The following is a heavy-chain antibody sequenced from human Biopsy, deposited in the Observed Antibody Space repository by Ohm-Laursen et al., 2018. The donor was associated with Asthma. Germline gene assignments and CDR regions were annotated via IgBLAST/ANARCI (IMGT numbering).Heavy chain of an antibody. V-gene: IGHV4-34*01. CDR2: IPQGGAT. CDR1: RGSFRGYV. Sequence: GTLSLTCAYRGSFRGYVWTWIRQPPGKGLEWIGEIPQGGATTFNPSLKSRVTISIDPSKSQLSLRLPSMTAADTAVYYCASGPQWSGLDVWGQGTTVTVSS. J-gene: IGHJ6*02. CDR3: ASGPQWSGLDV. D-gene: IGHD2-8*01.